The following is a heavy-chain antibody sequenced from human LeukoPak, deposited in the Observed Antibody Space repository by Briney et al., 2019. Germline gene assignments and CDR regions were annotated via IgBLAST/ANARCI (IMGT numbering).Heavy chain of an antibody. D-gene: IGHD2-15*01. J-gene: IGHJ4*02. CDR3: TKRGAYGSGRSYFFEF. CDR1: GFTFSTHP. V-gene: IGHV3-23*01. Sequence: GGSLRLSCAASGFTFSTHPMSWARQAPGKGLEWASTISDTGVDTFYANSVKGRFAISRDNFKNMLYLQMNNLRAEDTAVYYCTKRGAYGSGRSYFFEFWGQGTLVTVSS. CDR2: ISDTGVDT.